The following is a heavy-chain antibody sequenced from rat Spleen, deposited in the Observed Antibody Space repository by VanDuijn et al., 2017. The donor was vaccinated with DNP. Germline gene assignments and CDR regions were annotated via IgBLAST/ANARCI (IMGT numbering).Heavy chain of an antibody. D-gene: IGHD1-2*01. J-gene: IGHJ3*01. CDR1: GFSLTTYT. V-gene: IGHV2-6*01. CDR3: ASGTATWFTY. Sequence: QVQLRESGPGLVQPSQTLSLTCTVSGFSLTTYTVTWVRQPPGKVLEWIAAISGGGYTYYNSALKSRLSISRDTSKSQVFLKINSLQTEDSAMYFCASGTATWFTYWGQGTLVTVSS. CDR2: ISGGGYT.